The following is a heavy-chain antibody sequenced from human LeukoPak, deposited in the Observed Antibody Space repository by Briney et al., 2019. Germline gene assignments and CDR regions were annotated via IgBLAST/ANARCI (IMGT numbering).Heavy chain of an antibody. Sequence: SETLSLTCAVSGDSVTSGGYFWTWIRQHPGKGLEWIGPISNSGTTSYNPSLKSRVSISLDTSNNHFSLRLGSVTAADTAVYFCARDVVVTSSPNAFDIWGQGTMVTVSS. V-gene: IGHV4-31*11. CDR2: ISNSGTT. J-gene: IGHJ3*02. CDR3: ARDVVVTSSPNAFDI. D-gene: IGHD2-21*02. CDR1: GDSVTSGGYF.